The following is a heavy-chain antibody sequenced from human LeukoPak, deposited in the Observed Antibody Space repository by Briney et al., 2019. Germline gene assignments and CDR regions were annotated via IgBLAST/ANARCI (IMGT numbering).Heavy chain of an antibody. Sequence: GGSLRLSCAASGFTFSSYAMHWVRQAPGKGLEWVAVISYDGSNKYYVDSVKGRFTISRDNSKNTLYLQMNSLRAEDTAVYYCARDKVSRVTIFGVALDAFDIWGQGTMVTVSS. CDR1: GFTFSSYA. CDR3: ARDKVSRVTIFGVALDAFDI. J-gene: IGHJ3*02. CDR2: ISYDGSNK. D-gene: IGHD3-3*01. V-gene: IGHV3-30-3*01.